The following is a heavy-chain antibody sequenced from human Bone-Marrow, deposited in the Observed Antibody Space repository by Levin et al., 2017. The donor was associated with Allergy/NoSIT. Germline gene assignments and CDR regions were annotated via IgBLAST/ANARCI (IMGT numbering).Heavy chain of an antibody. D-gene: IGHD3-22*01. CDR2: IIPVFGTA. V-gene: IGHV1-69*13. CDR1: GGTFSNSV. CDR3: ARSGYLHDTYFDS. J-gene: IGHJ4*02. Sequence: SVKVSCKASGGTFSNSVMSWVRQAPGQGLEWMGGIIPVFGTAKSAQNFQGRVTVTADESTSTVYMELSSLRSEDTAVYFCARSGYLHDTYFDSWGQGTLVTVSS.